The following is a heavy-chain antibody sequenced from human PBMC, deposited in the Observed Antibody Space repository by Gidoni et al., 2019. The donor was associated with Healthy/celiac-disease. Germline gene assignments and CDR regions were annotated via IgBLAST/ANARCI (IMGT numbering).Heavy chain of an antibody. Sequence: QVQLQQWGAGLLKPSETLYLTCAGYGGSFSGYYWSWIRQPPGKGLEWIGEINHSVSTNDNPSLKSRVSISVDTSKNQFSLKLSSVTAADTAVYYCARGGVARDGYRPHDYWGQGALVTVSS. CDR3: ARGGVARDGYRPHDY. J-gene: IGHJ4*02. CDR1: GGSFSGYY. D-gene: IGHD5-12*01. CDR2: INHSVST. V-gene: IGHV4-34*01.